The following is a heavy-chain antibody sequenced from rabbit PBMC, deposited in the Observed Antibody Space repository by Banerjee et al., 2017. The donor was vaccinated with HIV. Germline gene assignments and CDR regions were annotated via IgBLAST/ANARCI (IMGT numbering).Heavy chain of an antibody. CDR3: ARYAGYAGYGYYFNL. J-gene: IGHJ4*01. CDR1: GFSFSSSYY. CDR2: IYADNSGNT. D-gene: IGHD7-1*01. Sequence: QSLEESGGDLVKPGASLTLTCTASGFSFSSSYYMCWVRQAPGKGLEWIACIYADNSGNTYYASWAKGRFTISKTSSTTVTLQMTSLTAADTATYFCARYAGYAGYGYYFNLWGPGTLVTVS. V-gene: IGHV1S40*01.